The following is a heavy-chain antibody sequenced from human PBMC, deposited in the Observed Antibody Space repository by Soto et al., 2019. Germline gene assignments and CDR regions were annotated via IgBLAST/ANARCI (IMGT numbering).Heavy chain of an antibody. Sequence: PSETLSLTCTVSGGSISSGGYYWSWIRQHPGKGLEWIGYIYYSGSTYYNPSLKSRVTISVDTSKDQFSLKLSSVTAADTAVYYCARDRGGRFDPWGQGTLVTVSS. CDR3: ARDRGGRFDP. CDR1: GGSISSGGYY. D-gene: IGHD3-16*01. V-gene: IGHV4-31*03. J-gene: IGHJ5*02. CDR2: IYYSGST.